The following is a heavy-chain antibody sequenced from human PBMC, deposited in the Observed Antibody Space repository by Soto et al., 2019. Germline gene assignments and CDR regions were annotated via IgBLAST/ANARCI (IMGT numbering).Heavy chain of an antibody. Sequence: QITLKESGPTLVKPTQTLTLTCTFSGFSLTTSGVGVGWIRQPPGKALEWLALIYWDDDKRYSPSLKSRLTNPKDTSKNQVVLTMTHTDPVDTATYYCAHRQGCSGGSCSFDYWGQGTLVTVSS. CDR3: AHRQGCSGGSCSFDY. J-gene: IGHJ4*02. CDR1: GFSLTTSGVG. V-gene: IGHV2-5*02. D-gene: IGHD2-15*01. CDR2: IYWDDDK.